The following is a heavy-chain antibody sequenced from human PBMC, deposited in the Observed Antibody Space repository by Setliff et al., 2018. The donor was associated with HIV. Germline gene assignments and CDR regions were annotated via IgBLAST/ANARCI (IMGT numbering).Heavy chain of an antibody. CDR2: ISPNNGDK. CDR1: GYTFTDYF. CDR3: AREVSRTWDW. V-gene: IGHV1-18*04. D-gene: IGHD1-26*01. Sequence: ASVKVSCKASGYTFTDYFMHWVRQAPGQGLEWMGWISPNNGDKNIPQRFQGRVTLTTDTSTSTAYMELRSLRSDDSAVYYCAREVSRTWDWWGQGTLVTVSS. J-gene: IGHJ4*02.